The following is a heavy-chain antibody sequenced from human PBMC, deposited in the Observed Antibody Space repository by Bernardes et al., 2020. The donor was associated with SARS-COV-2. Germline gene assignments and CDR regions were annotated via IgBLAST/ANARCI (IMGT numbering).Heavy chain of an antibody. V-gene: IGHV1-24*01. CDR2: FDPEDGET. J-gene: IGHJ5*02. D-gene: IGHD3-22*01. Sequence: ASVKVSCKVSGYTLTELSMHWVRQAPGKGLEWMGGFDPEDGETIYAQKFQGRVTMTEDTPTDTAYMELSSLRSEDTAVYYCATGALTYYYDSSGNNWFDPWGQGTLVTVSS. CDR1: GYTLTELS. CDR3: ATGALTYYYDSSGNNWFDP.